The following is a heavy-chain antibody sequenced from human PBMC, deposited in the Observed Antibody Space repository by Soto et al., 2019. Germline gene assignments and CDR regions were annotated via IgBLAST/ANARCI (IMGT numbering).Heavy chain of an antibody. CDR1: GDFISSGGYY. D-gene: IGHD3-9*01. J-gene: IGHJ4*02. Sequence: QVQLQESGPGLVKPSQTLSLTCTVSGDFISSGGYYWSWIRQHPGKGLEWIGDIYYSGSTYYNPSLKSRVTISVDTSKNPFSLKLTSVTAADTAVYYCARQGTAWLNHFDNWGQGTPVTVSS. CDR2: IYYSGST. CDR3: ARQGTAWLNHFDN. V-gene: IGHV4-31*03.